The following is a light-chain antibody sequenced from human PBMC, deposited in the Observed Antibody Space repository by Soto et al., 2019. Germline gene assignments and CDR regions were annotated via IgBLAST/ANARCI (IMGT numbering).Light chain of an antibody. CDR2: NND. CDR3: AAWDDSLNAYV. CDR1: SSNIGSRT. J-gene: IGLJ1*01. Sequence: QSVLTQAPSVSGTPGQRGTIARSGSSSNIGSRTVSWYQHPPGTAPKLLIFNNDQRPSGVPERFSGSKSGSSDSLAVSGLQSEDEADYFCAAWDDSLNAYVFGSGTKLTVL. V-gene: IGLV1-44*01.